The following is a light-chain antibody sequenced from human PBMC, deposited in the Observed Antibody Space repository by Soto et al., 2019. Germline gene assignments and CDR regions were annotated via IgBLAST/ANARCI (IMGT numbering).Light chain of an antibody. CDR1: SSDVGGYIF. V-gene: IGLV2-8*01. CDR3: VSFAGGTEV. J-gene: IGLJ1*01. CDR2: DVN. Sequence: QSVLTQPPSASGSPGQSVTISCTGTSSDVGGYIFVSWYQQHPGKVPKLIIYDVNKRPSGVPDRFSGSKYGNTASLTVSGLQAEDEGDYYCVSFAGGTEVFGTGTKVTVL.